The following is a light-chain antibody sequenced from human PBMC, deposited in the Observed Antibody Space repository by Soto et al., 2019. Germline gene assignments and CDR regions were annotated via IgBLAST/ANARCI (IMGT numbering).Light chain of an antibody. Sequence: DVVMTQSPDSLAVSLGERATINCKSSQRVLYSSDNRNYLAWYQKKPGQPPKMIINWAYIRESGVPDRFSGSGSGTEFTLTISSLEAEDVAVYYCQQYHSAPLTFGGGSKVEIK. V-gene: IGKV4-1*01. CDR3: QQYHSAPLT. CDR1: QRVLYSSDNRNY. CDR2: WAY. J-gene: IGKJ4*01.